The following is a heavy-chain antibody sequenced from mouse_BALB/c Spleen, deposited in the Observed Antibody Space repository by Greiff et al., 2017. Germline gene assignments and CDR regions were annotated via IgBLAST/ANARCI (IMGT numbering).Heavy chain of an antibody. CDR1: GYTFTSYN. V-gene: IGHV1-12*01. CDR2: IYPGNGDT. CDR3: ARLGYYGYDGAWFAY. D-gene: IGHD2-2*01. Sequence: QVQLQQPGAELVKPGASVKMSCKASGYTFTSYNMHWVKQTPGQGLEWIGAIYPGNGDTSYNQKFKGKATLTADKSSSTAYMQLSSLTSEDSAVYYCARLGYYGYDGAWFAYWGQGTLVTVSA. J-gene: IGHJ3*01.